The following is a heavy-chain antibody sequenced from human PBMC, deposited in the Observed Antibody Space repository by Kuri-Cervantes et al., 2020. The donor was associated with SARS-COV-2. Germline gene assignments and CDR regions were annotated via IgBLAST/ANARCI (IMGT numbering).Heavy chain of an antibody. J-gene: IGHJ6*03. CDR2: ISSSSSYI. CDR1: RFTFNTYR. Sequence: LSLTCAASRFTFNTYRMNWVRQAPGKGLEWVSSISSSSSYIYYADSVQGRFTISRDNAKNSLYLQMNSLRVEDTAVYYCAGDSLGVQWFGEVSNYYMDVWGKGTTVTVSS. D-gene: IGHD3-10*01. V-gene: IGHV3-21*01. CDR3: AGDSLGVQWFGEVSNYYMDV.